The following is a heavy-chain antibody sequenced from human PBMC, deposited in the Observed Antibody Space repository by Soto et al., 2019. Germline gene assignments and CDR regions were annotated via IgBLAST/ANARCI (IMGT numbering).Heavy chain of an antibody. Sequence: QVQLVQSGAEVKKPGSSVKVSCKASGGTFSSYAISWVRQAPGQGLEWMGGIIPIFGTANNGQKFQGRGRITAAESTSTADMKLSSWTSEDTAGDYCAVRLRDYYYYGMDVWGQGTTVTVSS. V-gene: IGHV1-69*12. CDR2: IIPIFGTA. CDR3: AVRLRDYYYYGMDV. CDR1: GGTFSSYA. J-gene: IGHJ6*02. D-gene: IGHD3-22*01.